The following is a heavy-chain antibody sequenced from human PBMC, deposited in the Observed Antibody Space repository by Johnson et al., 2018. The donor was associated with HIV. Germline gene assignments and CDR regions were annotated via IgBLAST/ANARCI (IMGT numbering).Heavy chain of an antibody. CDR2: IKSNTAGGTP. CDR3: TTDHSTDAFDI. V-gene: IGHV3-15*01. CDR1: GFTFSNAW. J-gene: IGHJ3*02. Sequence: VQLVESGGGLVKPGGSLRLSCAASGFTFSNAWMSWVRQAPGKGLEWVVRIKSNTAGGTPDYAAPVKGRFTISRDDSKNTLYLQMNSLKTEDTAVYYCTTDHSTDAFDIWGQGTMVTVSS. D-gene: IGHD2-15*01.